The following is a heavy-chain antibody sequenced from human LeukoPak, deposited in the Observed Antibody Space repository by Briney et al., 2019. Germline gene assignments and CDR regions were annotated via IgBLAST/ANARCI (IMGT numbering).Heavy chain of an antibody. V-gene: IGHV3-23*01. D-gene: IGHD5-18*01. Sequence: PGGSLRLSCAASEFDFSDYAMSWVRQAPGKGLEWVSTIRSGSATHYADSVKGRFTISRDNSKDTVFLQMNSLRAEDTAVYYCAKKGKGDTSMVKLYFDYWGQGTLVTVSS. J-gene: IGHJ4*02. CDR1: EFDFSDYA. CDR2: IRSGSAT. CDR3: AKKGKGDTSMVKLYFDY.